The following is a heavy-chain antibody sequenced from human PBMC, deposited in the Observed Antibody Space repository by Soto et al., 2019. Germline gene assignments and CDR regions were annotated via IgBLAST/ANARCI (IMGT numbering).Heavy chain of an antibody. CDR3: VTSLNYDFWRDGGRHYYFDY. Sequence: QVQLQESGQGLVTPSGTLSLTCAVSGGSISSSYWWNWVRQPPGKGLEWIGKIYHSGSTNYNPSLKNRVTISVDKSNNQFSLRLSSVTAADTAVYFCVTSLNYDFWRDGGRHYYFDYWGQGTLVTVSS. V-gene: IGHV4-4*02. CDR2: IYHSGST. D-gene: IGHD3-3*01. CDR1: GGSISSSYW. J-gene: IGHJ4*02.